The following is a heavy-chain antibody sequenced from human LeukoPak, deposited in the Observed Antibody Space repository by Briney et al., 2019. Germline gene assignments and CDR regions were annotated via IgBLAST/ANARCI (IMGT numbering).Heavy chain of an antibody. CDR1: GFTFTSYA. D-gene: IGHD2-15*01. Sequence: GGSLRLSCAASGFTFTSYAMSWVRQAPGKGLEWVSAISGSGGSTYYADSVKGRFTISRDNSKNTLYLQMNSLRAEDTAVYYCAKDGTTPYCSGGSCYASVDYWGQGTLVTVSS. CDR3: AKDGTTPYCSGGSCYASVDY. V-gene: IGHV3-23*01. J-gene: IGHJ4*02. CDR2: ISGSGGST.